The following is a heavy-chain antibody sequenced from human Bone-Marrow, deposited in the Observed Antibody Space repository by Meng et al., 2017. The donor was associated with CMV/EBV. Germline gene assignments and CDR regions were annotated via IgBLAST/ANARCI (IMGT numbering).Heavy chain of an antibody. D-gene: IGHD2/OR15-2a*01. J-gene: IGHJ4*02. V-gene: IGHV1-2*02. CDR1: GYIFTEHY. CDR3: ARAQNRGVIDPQKYYFDY. CDR2: VNPNSGGT. Sequence: ASVKVSCKASGYIFTEHYVHWVRQAPGEGLEWMGWVNPNSGGTNYAQKFQGRVTISVDTSKNQFSLKLSSVTAADTAVYYCARAQNRGVIDPQKYYFDYWGQGTLVSV.